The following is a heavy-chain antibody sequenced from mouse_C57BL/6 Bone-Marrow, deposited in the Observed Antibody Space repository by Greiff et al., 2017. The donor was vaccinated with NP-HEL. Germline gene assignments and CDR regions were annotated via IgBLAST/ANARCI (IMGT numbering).Heavy chain of an antibody. D-gene: IGHD2-3*01. J-gene: IGHJ1*03. CDR1: GYTFTTYP. CDR2: FHPYNDDT. CDR3: ARRGDGYSLGYFDV. V-gene: IGHV1-47*01. Sequence: VMLVESGAELVKPGASVKMSCKASGYTFTTYPIEWMKQNHGKSLEWIGNFHPYNDDTKYNEKFKGKATLTVEKSSSTVYLELSRLTSDDSAVYYCARRGDGYSLGYFDVWGTGTTVTVSS.